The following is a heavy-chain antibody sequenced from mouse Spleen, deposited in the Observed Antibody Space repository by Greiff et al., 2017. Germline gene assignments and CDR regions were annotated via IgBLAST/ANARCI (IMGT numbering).Heavy chain of an antibody. CDR2: ISSGGGNT. CDR1: GFTFSSYA. D-gene: IGHD2-2*01. Sequence: DVMLVESGGGLVKLGGSLKLSCAASGFTFSSYAMSWVRQTPEKRLEWVATISSGGGNTYYPDSVKGRFTISRDNAKNTLYLQMSSLKSEDTAMYYCARLDGYDGFAYWGQGTLVTVSA. CDR3: ARLDGYDGFAY. V-gene: IGHV5-9*01. J-gene: IGHJ3*01.